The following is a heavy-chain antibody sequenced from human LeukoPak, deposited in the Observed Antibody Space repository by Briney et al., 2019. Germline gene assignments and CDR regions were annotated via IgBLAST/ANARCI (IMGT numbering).Heavy chain of an antibody. V-gene: IGHV3-15*01. CDR3: TVGYYYYMDV. CDR2: IKSKTDGGTT. J-gene: IGHJ6*03. CDR1: GFTFSNAW. Sequence: NTGGSLRLSCAASGFTFSNAWMSWVRQAPWKGLEWVGRIKSKTDGGTTDYAAPVKGRFTISRDDSKNTLYLQMNSLKTEDTAVYYCTVGYYYYMDVWGKGTTVTVSS.